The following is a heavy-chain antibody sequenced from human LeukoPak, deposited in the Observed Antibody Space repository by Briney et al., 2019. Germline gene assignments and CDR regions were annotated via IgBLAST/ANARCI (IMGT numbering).Heavy chain of an antibody. V-gene: IGHV3-30*02. Sequence: GGSLRLSCAASGFTFSSYGMHWVRQAPGKGLEWVAFIRYDGSNKYYADSVKGRFTISRDNSKNTLYLQMNSLRAEDTAVYYCAKEGIAAAGYFDYWGQGTLVTVSS. CDR2: IRYDGSNK. CDR3: AKEGIAAAGYFDY. D-gene: IGHD6-13*01. J-gene: IGHJ4*02. CDR1: GFTFSSYG.